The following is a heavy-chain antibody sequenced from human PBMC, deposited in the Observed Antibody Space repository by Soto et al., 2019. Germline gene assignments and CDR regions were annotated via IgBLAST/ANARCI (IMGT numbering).Heavy chain of an antibody. CDR1: GGSMSSYY. CDR3: ARDSGRMYYDSWSGYDYGMDV. J-gene: IGHJ6*02. Sequence: LSLTCTVSGGSMSSYYWSWIRQPPGKGLEWIGYIYYSGSTNYNPSLKSRVTISVDTSKNQFSLKLSSVTAADTAVYYCARDSGRMYYDSWSGYDYGMDVWGQGTTVTVSS. V-gene: IGHV4-59*01. CDR2: IYYSGST. D-gene: IGHD3-3*01.